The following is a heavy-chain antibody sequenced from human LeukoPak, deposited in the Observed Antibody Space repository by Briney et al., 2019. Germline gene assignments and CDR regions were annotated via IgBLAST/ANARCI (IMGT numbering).Heavy chain of an antibody. V-gene: IGHV4-34*01. Sequence: SETLSLTCAVYGGSFSGYYWSWIRQPPGKGLEWIGEINHSGSTNYNPSLKSRVTISVDTSKNQFSLKLSSMTAADTAVYYCARGRSSWYRNNNWFDPWGQGTLVTVSS. CDR3: ARGRSSWYRNNNWFDP. D-gene: IGHD6-13*01. J-gene: IGHJ5*02. CDR2: INHSGST. CDR1: GGSFSGYY.